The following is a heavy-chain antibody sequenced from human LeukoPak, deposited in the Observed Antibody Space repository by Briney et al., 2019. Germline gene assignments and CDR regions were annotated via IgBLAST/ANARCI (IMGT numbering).Heavy chain of an antibody. D-gene: IGHD3-22*01. CDR2: IYYSGST. CDR1: GGSISSGGYY. J-gene: IGHJ3*02. V-gene: IGHV4-31*03. Sequence: PSETLSLTCTVPGGSISSGGYYWSWIRQHPGKGLEWIGYIYYSGSTYYNPSLKSRVTISVDTSKNQFSLKLSSVTAADTAVYYCAREQYYYDSSGLPVDAFDIWGQGTMVTVSS. CDR3: AREQYYYDSSGLPVDAFDI.